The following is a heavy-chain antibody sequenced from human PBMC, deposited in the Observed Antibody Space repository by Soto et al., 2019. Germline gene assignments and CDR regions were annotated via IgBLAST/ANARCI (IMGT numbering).Heavy chain of an antibody. CDR3: ARSRYTETYSGRFLDY. J-gene: IGHJ4*02. CDR2: LYTGTDT. D-gene: IGHD2-15*01. V-gene: IGHV3-53*01. Sequence: VGSLRLSCAASWFTVSSSYLTWVRQAPGKGLEWVAILYTGTDTVYADSVKGRFTISRDSSKNTLYLQMHSLRAEDTAMYFCARSRYTETYSGRFLDYWGQGSLVTVSS. CDR1: WFTVSSSY.